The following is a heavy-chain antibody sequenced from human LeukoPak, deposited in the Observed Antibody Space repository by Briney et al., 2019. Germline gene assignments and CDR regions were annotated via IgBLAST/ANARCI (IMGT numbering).Heavy chain of an antibody. V-gene: IGHV3-74*01. Sequence: GGSLRLSCAASGFTFSSYSMNWVRQAPGKGLVWVSRINSDGNSTTYAYSVKGRFTISRDNAKNTLYLQMNSLRAEDTAVYYCARDDLSIAAAGEGLDYWGQGTLVTVSS. D-gene: IGHD6-13*01. J-gene: IGHJ4*02. CDR2: INSDGNST. CDR3: ARDDLSIAAAGEGLDY. CDR1: GFTFSSYS.